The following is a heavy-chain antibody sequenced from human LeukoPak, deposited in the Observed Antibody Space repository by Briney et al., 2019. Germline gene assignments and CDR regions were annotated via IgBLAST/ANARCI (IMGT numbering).Heavy chain of an antibody. CDR3: ARFAFWGSGGDY. D-gene: IGHD3-16*01. CDR2: ISSSSSYI. J-gene: IGHJ4*02. CDR1: GLTFSSYS. Sequence: GGSLRLSCAASGLTFSSYSMNWVRQAPGKGLEWVSSISSSSSYIYYADSVKGRFTISRDNAKNSLYLQMNSLRAEDTAVYYCARFAFWGSGGDYWGQGTLVTVSS. V-gene: IGHV3-21*01.